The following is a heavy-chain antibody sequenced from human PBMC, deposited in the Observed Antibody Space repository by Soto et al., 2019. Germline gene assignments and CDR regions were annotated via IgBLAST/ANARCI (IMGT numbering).Heavy chain of an antibody. CDR3: VTWGGIEARNLDH. Sequence: GGSLRLSCSASGFPFSNHAMHWVRQAPGKGLEYVSAINYNGGTTYYVDSVKGRFTISRDNSKNTLYLQMSSLKVEDTAMYHCVTWGGIEARNLDHWGQGALVTVSS. CDR1: GFPFSNHA. D-gene: IGHD6-6*01. V-gene: IGHV3-64D*06. J-gene: IGHJ4*02. CDR2: INYNGGTT.